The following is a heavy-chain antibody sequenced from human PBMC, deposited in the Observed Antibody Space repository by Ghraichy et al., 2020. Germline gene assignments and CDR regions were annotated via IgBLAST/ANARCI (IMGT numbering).Heavy chain of an antibody. CDR2: ISGNGGST. CDR3: AKAKTGVRTIDAFDS. V-gene: IGHV3-23*01. CDR1: GFTFSSYG. Sequence: GGSLRLSCAASGFTFSSYGMSWVRQAPGKGLEWVSAISGNGGSTYYADSVKGRFTISRDNSKNTLYLQMNSLRAEDTAVYYCAKAKTGVRTIDAFDSWGQGTMVTDSS. J-gene: IGHJ3*02. D-gene: IGHD7-27*01.